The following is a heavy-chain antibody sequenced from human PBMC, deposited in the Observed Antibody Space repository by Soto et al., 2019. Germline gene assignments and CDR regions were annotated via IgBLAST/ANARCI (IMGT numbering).Heavy chain of an antibody. CDR3: ARGQVVAAQH. CDR2: IYHSGST. J-gene: IGHJ4*02. V-gene: IGHV4-30-2*01. D-gene: IGHD2-15*01. CDR1: GGSISSGGYS. Sequence: SETLSLTCSVSGGSISSGGYSWSWIRQPPGKGLEWIGYIYHSGSTYYNPSLKSRVTISVDRSKNQFSLKLSSVTAADTAVYYCARGQVVAAQHWGQGTLVTVSS.